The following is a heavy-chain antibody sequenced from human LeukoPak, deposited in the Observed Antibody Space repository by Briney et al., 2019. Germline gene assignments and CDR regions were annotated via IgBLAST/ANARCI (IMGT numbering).Heavy chain of an antibody. V-gene: IGHV1-69*13. CDR1: GGTFSSYA. D-gene: IGHD3-22*01. Sequence: GASVKVSCKASGGTFSSYAISWVRQAPGQGLEWMGGIIPIFGTANYAQKFQGRVTITADESTSTAYMELSSLRPEDTAVYYCARADSGGDSSGYKWFDPWGQGTLVTVSS. CDR2: IIPIFGTA. J-gene: IGHJ5*02. CDR3: ARADSGGDSSGYKWFDP.